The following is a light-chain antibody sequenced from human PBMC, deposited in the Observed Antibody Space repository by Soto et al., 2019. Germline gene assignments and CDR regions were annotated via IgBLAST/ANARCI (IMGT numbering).Light chain of an antibody. V-gene: IGKV3-20*01. CDR2: GSS. CDR3: QQYGSSPPYT. Sequence: EVVLTQSPGTLSLSPGERATLSCRASENVSNNYLAWYQQKPGQATRLLIFGSSDRAAGIPDRFSCSGSGTDFTLTISRLEPEDFAVYYCQQYGSSPPYTFGQGTKLEIK. J-gene: IGKJ2*01. CDR1: ENVSNNY.